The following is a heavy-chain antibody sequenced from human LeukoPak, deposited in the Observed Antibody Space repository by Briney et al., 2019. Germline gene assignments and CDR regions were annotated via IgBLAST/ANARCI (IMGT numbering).Heavy chain of an antibody. V-gene: IGHV4-34*01. Sequence: SETLSLTCAVYGGSFSGYYWSWIRQPPGKGLEWIGEINRSGSTNYNPSLKSRVTISVDTSKNQFSLKLSSVTAADTAVYYCARGSRAEYTYGLYHYWGQGTLVTVSS. J-gene: IGHJ4*02. D-gene: IGHD5-18*01. CDR1: GGSFSGYY. CDR3: ARGSRAEYTYGLYHY. CDR2: INRSGST.